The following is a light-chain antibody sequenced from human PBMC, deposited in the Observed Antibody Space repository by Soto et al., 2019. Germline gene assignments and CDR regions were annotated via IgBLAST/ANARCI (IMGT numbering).Light chain of an antibody. Sequence: EIVLTQSPDTLSLSPGERATLSCRASQRVSSDSLAWYQQQPGQAPRLLIYGASTRATGIPARFSGSGSGTEFTLTISSLQSEDFAVYYCQQYHSSPRTFGQGTKVDIK. J-gene: IGKJ1*01. V-gene: IGKV3-15*01. CDR1: QRVSSD. CDR2: GAS. CDR3: QQYHSSPRT.